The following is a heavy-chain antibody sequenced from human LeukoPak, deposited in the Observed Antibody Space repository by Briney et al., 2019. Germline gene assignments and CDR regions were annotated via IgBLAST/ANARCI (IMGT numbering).Heavy chain of an antibody. CDR3: ARADIAVQPWFDP. D-gene: IGHD5-12*01. Sequence: ASVKVSCKASGYIFTSYYIHWVRQAPGQGPDYIGVINPSRGSTSYAQKFQGRVTLTRDTSTSTVFMEVSSLRIEDTAVYYCARADIAVQPWFDPWGQGTLVTVSS. J-gene: IGHJ5*02. V-gene: IGHV1-46*01. CDR1: GYIFTSYY. CDR2: INPSRGST.